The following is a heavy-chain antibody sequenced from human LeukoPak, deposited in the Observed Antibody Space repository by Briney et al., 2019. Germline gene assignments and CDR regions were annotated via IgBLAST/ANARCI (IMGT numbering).Heavy chain of an antibody. V-gene: IGHV3-74*01. CDR3: VGRDYYYMDV. Sequence: GGSLRLSCAASGFTFSTYWMHWVRQAPGKGLMWVSRINEHGSRTTYADSVKGRFTISRDNAKKTLYLQMNSLSVEDTAVYYCVGRDYYYMDVWGKGTTVTVSS. CDR1: GFTFSTYW. J-gene: IGHJ6*03. CDR2: INEHGSRT.